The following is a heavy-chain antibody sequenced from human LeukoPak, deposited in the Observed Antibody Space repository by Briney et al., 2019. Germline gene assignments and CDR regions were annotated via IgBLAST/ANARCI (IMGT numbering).Heavy chain of an antibody. CDR2: IWYDGSNK. V-gene: IGHV3-33*01. Sequence: GGSLRLSCAASGFTFSSYGMHWVRKAPGKGLEWVAVIWYDGSNKYYADSVKGRFTISRDNSKNTLYLQMNSLRAEDTAVYYCARDGYSSGWYGPDYWGQGTLVTVSS. CDR3: ARDGYSSGWYGPDY. J-gene: IGHJ4*02. CDR1: GFTFSSYG. D-gene: IGHD6-19*01.